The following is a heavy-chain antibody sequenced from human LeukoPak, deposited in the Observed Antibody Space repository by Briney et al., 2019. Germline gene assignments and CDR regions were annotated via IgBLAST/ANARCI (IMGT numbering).Heavy chain of an antibody. V-gene: IGHV3-23*01. J-gene: IGHJ4*02. CDR3: ATLFYYDILTGYSNFDY. D-gene: IGHD3-9*01. CDR1: GFTFSSYA. Sequence: GGSLRLPCAASGFTFSSYAMSWVRQAPGKGLEWVSAISGSGGSTYYADSVKGRFTISRDNSKNTLYLQMNSLRAEDTAVYYCATLFYYDILTGYSNFDYWGQGTLVTVSS. CDR2: ISGSGGST.